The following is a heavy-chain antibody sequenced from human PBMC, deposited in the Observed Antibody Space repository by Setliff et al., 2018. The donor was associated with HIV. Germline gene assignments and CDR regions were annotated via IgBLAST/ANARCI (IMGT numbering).Heavy chain of an antibody. CDR3: ARGNQPLSTPYWYFDL. CDR2: IYHSGST. CDR1: GGSISSHY. D-gene: IGHD2-2*01. V-gene: IGHV4-59*11. Sequence: SETLSLTCTVSGGSISSHYWSWIRQPPGKGLEWIGDIYHSGSTNYNPSLKSRVTISVDTSKNQFSLKLSSVTAADTAVYYCARGNQPLSTPYWYFDLWGRGTLVTVSS. J-gene: IGHJ2*01.